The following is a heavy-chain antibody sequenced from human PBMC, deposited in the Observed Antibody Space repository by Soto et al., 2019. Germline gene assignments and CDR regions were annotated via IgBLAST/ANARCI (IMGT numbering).Heavy chain of an antibody. CDR3: ARGGRGTLFDS. CDR1: AGSISNGNYY. D-gene: IGHD3-16*01. Sequence: SETLSLTCIISAGSISNGNYYWGRIRQPPGKRRERIGNVFYTGTSHYNAPIRRRVTISVDTSKNQFALNMTAVTAADTAVYFGARGGRGTLFDSWGRGSLVTVSS. J-gene: IGHJ4*02. CDR2: VFYTGTS. V-gene: IGHV4-39*01.